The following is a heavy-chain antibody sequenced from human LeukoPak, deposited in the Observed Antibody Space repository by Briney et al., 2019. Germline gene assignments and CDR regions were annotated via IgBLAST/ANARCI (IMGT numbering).Heavy chain of an antibody. Sequence: GGALRLSCAASGFTFSSYWMHWVRQAPGKGLVGVLRINSDGSSTTYADPEKGRFTISRDNAKNTLYLQMNSLRAEDTAVYYCARADGGNVHFDYWGQGTLVTVSS. V-gene: IGHV3-74*01. J-gene: IGHJ4*02. CDR3: ARADGGNVHFDY. CDR1: GFTFSSYW. CDR2: INSDGSST. D-gene: IGHD4-23*01.